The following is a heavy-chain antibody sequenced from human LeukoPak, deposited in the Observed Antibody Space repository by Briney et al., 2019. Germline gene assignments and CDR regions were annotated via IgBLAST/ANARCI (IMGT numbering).Heavy chain of an antibody. Sequence: PGGSLRLSCAASGFTFSSYSMNWVRPAPGKRLEWVSSIISCSSYIYYADSVKGRFTISRDNAKNSLYLQMNSLRAEDTAVYYFARGHGSSDAFDIWGQGTMVTVSS. CDR1: GFTFSSYS. J-gene: IGHJ3*02. CDR2: IISCSSYI. D-gene: IGHD1-26*01. V-gene: IGHV3-21*03. CDR3: ARGHGSSDAFDI.